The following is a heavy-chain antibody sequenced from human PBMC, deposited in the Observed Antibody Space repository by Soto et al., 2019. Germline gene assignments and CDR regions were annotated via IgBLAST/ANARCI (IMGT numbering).Heavy chain of an antibody. CDR2: INPNSGGT. CDR1: GYTFTGYY. J-gene: IGHJ4*01. Sequence: ASVKVSCKASGYTFTGYYMHWVRQAPGQGLEWMGWINPNSGGTNYAQKFQGWVTMTRDTSISTDYMERSRLSSDDTAVYYCSRTRTYGDPFYTRGQENLVTISS. V-gene: IGHV1-2*04. CDR3: SRTRTYGDPFYT. D-gene: IGHD4-17*01.